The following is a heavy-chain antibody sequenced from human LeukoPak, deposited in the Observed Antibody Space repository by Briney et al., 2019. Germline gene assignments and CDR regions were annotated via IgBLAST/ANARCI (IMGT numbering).Heavy chain of an antibody. CDR3: AKGARGSGSSTLRNWFDP. CDR1: GFTFSNYA. Sequence: GGSLRLSCAASGFTFSNYAMSWVRQAPGKGLEWVSAISGGGGSTYYADSVKGRFTISRDNSKNTLYLQMNSLRAEDTAVYYCAKGARGSGSSTLRNWFDPWGQGTLVTVSS. J-gene: IGHJ5*02. V-gene: IGHV3-23*01. CDR2: ISGGGGST. D-gene: IGHD3-10*01.